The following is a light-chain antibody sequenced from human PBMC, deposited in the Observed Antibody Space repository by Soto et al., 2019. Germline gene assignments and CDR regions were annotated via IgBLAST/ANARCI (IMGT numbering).Light chain of an antibody. V-gene: IGKV3-20*01. CDR2: GAS. J-gene: IGKJ3*01. CDR3: QQYGSSPVT. Sequence: EIVLTQSPGTLSLSPGERATLSCRASQSVSSSYLAWYQQKPGQAPRLLIYGASSRATGIPDRFSGSGSGTDFTLTIRRLESEDFAGYYCQQYGSSPVTFGPGTKVDIK. CDR1: QSVSSSY.